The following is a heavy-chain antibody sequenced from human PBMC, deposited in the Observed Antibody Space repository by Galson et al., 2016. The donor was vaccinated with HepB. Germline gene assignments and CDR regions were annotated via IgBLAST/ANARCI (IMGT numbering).Heavy chain of an antibody. Sequence: SVKVSCKASGGIFNNYAVSWVRQAPGQGLEWMGKIIPALAIVNYSQKLQDRLTITADTSATTAYMELFSLRSEDTAIYYCVRGGNWFDTWGQGTLVTVS. CDR1: GGIFNNYA. CDR2: IIPALAIV. D-gene: IGHD6-25*01. V-gene: IGHV1-69*04. J-gene: IGHJ5*02. CDR3: VRGGNWFDT.